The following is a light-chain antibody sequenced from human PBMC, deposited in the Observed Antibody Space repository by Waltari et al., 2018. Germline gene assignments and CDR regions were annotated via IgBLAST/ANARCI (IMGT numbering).Light chain of an antibody. CDR1: SSDVGFYDF. V-gene: IGLV2-14*01. Sequence: QSALTQPASVSGSPGQSITISCTGTSSDVGFYDFVAWFQQHPGKAPKVMIYKVNNRPSGVSNLFSGSKSGNTASLTISGLQAEDEADYYCSSYTRSSYWVFGGGTQLTVL. J-gene: IGLJ3*02. CDR2: KVN. CDR3: SSYTRSSYWV.